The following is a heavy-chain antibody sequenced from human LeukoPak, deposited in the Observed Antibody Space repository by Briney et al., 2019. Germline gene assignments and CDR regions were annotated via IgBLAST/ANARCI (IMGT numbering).Heavy chain of an antibody. Sequence: SSETLSLTCTVSGGSISTYHWNWIGKSPEKGLEWIGYMQSTGNSNYNPSLKSRVTMSVDMSRNQIVLNLSSVTAADTAVYFCARDKQHSYGRYFDHWGQGTLVTVSS. CDR2: MQSTGNS. V-gene: IGHV4-59*01. CDR3: ARDKQHSYGRYFDH. D-gene: IGHD5-18*01. CDR1: GGSISTYH. J-gene: IGHJ4*02.